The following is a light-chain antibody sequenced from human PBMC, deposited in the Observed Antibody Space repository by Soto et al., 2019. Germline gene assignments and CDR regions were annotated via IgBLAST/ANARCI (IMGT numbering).Light chain of an antibody. V-gene: IGKV3-20*01. CDR2: AAS. CDR1: ESVASNY. Sequence: IVLTKTPGTLSLSPGEGATLSCRASESVASNYLAWYQQRPGQAPRLLIYAASSRATGIPDRISGSGSGTDFTLTINRLEPEDFAVYYCQQPGSSPWTFGQGTKVDIK. CDR3: QQPGSSPWT. J-gene: IGKJ1*01.